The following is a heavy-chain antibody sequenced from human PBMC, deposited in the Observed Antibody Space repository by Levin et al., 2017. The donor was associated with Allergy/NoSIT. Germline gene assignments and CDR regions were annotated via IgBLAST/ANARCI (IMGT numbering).Heavy chain of an antibody. D-gene: IGHD2-2*02. J-gene: IGHJ4*02. CDR2: ISGSGDST. CDR1: GFTFSSYA. V-gene: IGHV3-23*01. Sequence: PGESLKISCAASGFTFSSYAMSWVRQAPGKGLQWVSLISGSGDSTSYADSVKGRFTISRDNSKNTVYLQMNSLRAEDTAVYYCAGLGYRGYWGQGTLVTVSS. CDR3: AGLGYRGY.